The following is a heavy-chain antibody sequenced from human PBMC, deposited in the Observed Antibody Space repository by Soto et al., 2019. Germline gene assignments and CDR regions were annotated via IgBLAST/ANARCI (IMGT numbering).Heavy chain of an antibody. Sequence: QVQLQESGPGLVKPSETLSLTCTVSGGSISSYYWSWIRQSPGKGLEWIGYIYYSGSTNYNPSLQSRVSISXDXXKNQFSLKLSSVTAADTAVYYCGREGESGYASLGHWGQGILVTVSS. CDR1: GGSISSYY. V-gene: IGHV4-59*01. CDR3: GREGESGYASLGH. D-gene: IGHD5-12*01. CDR2: IYYSGST. J-gene: IGHJ4*02.